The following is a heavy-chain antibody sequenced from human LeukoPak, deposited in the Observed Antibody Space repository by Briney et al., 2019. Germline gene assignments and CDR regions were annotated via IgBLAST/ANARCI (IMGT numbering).Heavy chain of an antibody. Sequence: SETLSLTCTVSGGSISSGSYYWSWIRQPAGKGLAWIGRIYTSGSTNYNPSLKSRVTISVDTSKNQFSLKLSSVTAADTAVYYCARGLWPNYFDYWGQGTLVTVSS. CDR3: ARGLWPNYFDY. CDR1: GGSISSGSYY. V-gene: IGHV4-61*02. CDR2: IYTSGST. D-gene: IGHD2/OR15-2a*01. J-gene: IGHJ4*02.